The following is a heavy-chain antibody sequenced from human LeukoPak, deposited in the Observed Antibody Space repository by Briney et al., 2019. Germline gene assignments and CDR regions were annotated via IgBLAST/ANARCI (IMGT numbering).Heavy chain of an antibody. Sequence: GGSLRLSCAASGYTVSTYYMSWVRQAPGKGLEWVSLIYSGGSTYYADSVKGRFTISRDNSKNTLYLQMNSLRPEDTAVYYCAKGYNYAYEYWGQGTLVTVSS. CDR1: GYTVSTYY. CDR2: IYSGGST. CDR3: AKGYNYAYEY. V-gene: IGHV3-53*01. D-gene: IGHD5-18*01. J-gene: IGHJ4*02.